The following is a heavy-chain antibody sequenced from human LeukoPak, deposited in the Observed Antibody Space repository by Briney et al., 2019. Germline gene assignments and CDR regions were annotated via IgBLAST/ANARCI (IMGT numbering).Heavy chain of an antibody. CDR1: GGTFSSYA. Sequence: SVKVSCKSSGGTFSSYAISWVRQAPGQGLEWMGGIIPIFGTANYAQKFQGRVTMTADESTSTAYMELSSLRSEDTAVYYCARGARCSSTSCYAYYYGMDVWGKGTTVTVSS. J-gene: IGHJ6*04. D-gene: IGHD2-2*01. CDR3: ARGARCSSTSCYAYYYGMDV. CDR2: IIPIFGTA. V-gene: IGHV1-69*01.